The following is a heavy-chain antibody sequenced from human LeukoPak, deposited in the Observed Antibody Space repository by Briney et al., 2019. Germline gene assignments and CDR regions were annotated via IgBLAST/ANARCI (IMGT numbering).Heavy chain of an antibody. J-gene: IGHJ3*02. D-gene: IGHD2-2*01. CDR1: GGSISSYY. CDR3: VKSNSRYQPWTLDI. V-gene: IGHV4-59*01. CDR2: IYYSGST. Sequence: SETLSLTCTVSGGSISSYYWSWIRQPPGQGLEWIGYIYYSGSTNYNPSLKSRVTISVDTSNNQLSLKVNSVTAADTAMYYCVKSNSRYQPWTLDIWGRGTMVTVSS.